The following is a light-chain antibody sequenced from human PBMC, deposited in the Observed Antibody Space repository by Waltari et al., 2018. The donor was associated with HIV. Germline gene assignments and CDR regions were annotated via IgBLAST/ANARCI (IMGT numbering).Light chain of an antibody. Sequence: IVMTQSRNSLAVSLGDRATINCRSSRTIVYSSYNRNCLAWYQQKPGQPPKVLIYWASTRASGVPDRFSGSGSGTNFSLTISTLQPDDVALYYCQQYYSLGPTFGGGTKVEIK. V-gene: IGKV4-1*01. CDR3: QQYYSLGPT. CDR1: RTIVYSSYNRNC. CDR2: WAS. J-gene: IGKJ4*01.